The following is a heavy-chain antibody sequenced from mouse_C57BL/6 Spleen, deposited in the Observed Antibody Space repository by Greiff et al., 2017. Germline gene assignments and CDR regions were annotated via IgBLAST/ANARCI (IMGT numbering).Heavy chain of an antibody. V-gene: IGHV1-69*01. CDR1: GYTFTSYW. Sequence: VQLQQPGAELVMPGASVKLSCKASGYTFTSYWMHWVKQRPGQGLEWIGEIDPSDSYTNYNQKFKGKSTLTVDKSSSTAYMQLSSLTSEDSAVYYCARTPLYGIYVGAMDYWGQGTSVTVSS. J-gene: IGHJ4*01. CDR3: ARTPLYGIYVGAMDY. D-gene: IGHD2-1*01. CDR2: IDPSDSYT.